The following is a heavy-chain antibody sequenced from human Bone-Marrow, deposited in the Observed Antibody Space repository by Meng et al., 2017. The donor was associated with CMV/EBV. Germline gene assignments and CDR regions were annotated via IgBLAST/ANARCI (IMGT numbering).Heavy chain of an antibody. CDR3: ARDSRAGGFDP. V-gene: IGHV3-53*01. D-gene: IGHD1-26*01. Sequence: GESLKISCAASGFTVSSNYMSWVRQAPGKGLEWVSVIYSGGSTYYADSVKGRFTISRDNSKNTLYLQMNSLRAEDTAVYYCARDSRAGGFDPWGQGNRVTGFS. J-gene: IGHJ5*01. CDR1: GFTVSSNY. CDR2: IYSGGST.